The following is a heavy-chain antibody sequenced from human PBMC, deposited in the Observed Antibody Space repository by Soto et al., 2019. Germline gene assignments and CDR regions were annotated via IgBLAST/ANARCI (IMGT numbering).Heavy chain of an antibody. Sequence: SETLSLTCAVYGGSFSVYYLSWIRQPPGKGLEWIGEINHSGSTNYNPSLKSRVTISVDTSKNQFSLKLSSVTAADTAVYYCARLGGITMVRGVLTAFDIWGQGTMVTVSS. J-gene: IGHJ3*02. CDR1: GGSFSVYY. CDR2: INHSGST. D-gene: IGHD3-10*01. CDR3: ARLGGITMVRGVLTAFDI. V-gene: IGHV4-34*01.